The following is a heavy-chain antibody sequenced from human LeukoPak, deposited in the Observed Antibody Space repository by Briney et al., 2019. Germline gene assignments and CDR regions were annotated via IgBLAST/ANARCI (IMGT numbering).Heavy chain of an antibody. CDR2: ISSNGGST. CDR1: GFTFSSYA. V-gene: IGHV3-64*01. D-gene: IGHD5-12*01. J-gene: IGHJ4*02. CDR3: ARGAADIERYFDY. Sequence: GGSLRLSCAASGFTFSSYAMHWVRQAPGKGLESVSAISSNGGSTYYANSVKGRFTISRDNSKNTLYLQMGSLRAEDMAVYYCARGAADIERYFDYWGQGTLVTVSS.